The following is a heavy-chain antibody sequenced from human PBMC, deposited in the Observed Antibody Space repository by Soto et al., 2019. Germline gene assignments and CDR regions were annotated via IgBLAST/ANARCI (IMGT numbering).Heavy chain of an antibody. J-gene: IGHJ4*02. CDR3: ATGREAYYDSSGFDY. CDR2: INPNSGGT. V-gene: IGHV1-2*02. Sequence: QVQLVQSGAEVKKPGASVKVSCKASGYTFTGYYMHWVRQAPGQGLEWMGWINPNSGGTNYAQKFQGRGTMTRDTSISTAYMELSRLRSDDTAVYYCATGREAYYDSSGFDYWGQGTLVTVSS. D-gene: IGHD3-22*01. CDR1: GYTFTGYY.